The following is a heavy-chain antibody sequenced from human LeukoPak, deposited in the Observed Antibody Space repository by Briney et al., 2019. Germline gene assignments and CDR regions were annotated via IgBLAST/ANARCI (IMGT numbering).Heavy chain of an antibody. D-gene: IGHD6-13*01. J-gene: IGHJ6*02. V-gene: IGHV1-24*01. CDR3: ARTIAAAGNYYYYGMDV. CDR2: FDPEDGET. CDR1: GYTLTELS. Sequence: ASVKVSCKVSGYTLTELSMHWVRQAPGKGLEWMGGFDPEDGETIYAQKFQGRVTITADESTSTAYMELSSLRSEDTAVYYCARTIAAAGNYYYYGMDVWGQGTTVTVSS.